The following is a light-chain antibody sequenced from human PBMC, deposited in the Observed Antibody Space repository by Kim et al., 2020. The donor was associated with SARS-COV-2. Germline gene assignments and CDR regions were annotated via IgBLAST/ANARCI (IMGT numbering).Light chain of an antibody. Sequence: GQSVTISCTGTSSDVGAYNYVSWDQQHPGKAPKLMIYDVSNRPSGVSNRFSGSKSGNTASLTISGLQAEDEADYYCSSYTSSSTVVFGGGTQLTVL. CDR3: SSYTSSSTVV. V-gene: IGLV2-14*03. CDR2: DVS. J-gene: IGLJ2*01. CDR1: SSDVGAYNY.